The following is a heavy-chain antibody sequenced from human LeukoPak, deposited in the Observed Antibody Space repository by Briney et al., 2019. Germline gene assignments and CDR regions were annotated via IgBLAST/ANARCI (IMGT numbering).Heavy chain of an antibody. D-gene: IGHD1-7*01. J-gene: IGHJ3*02. CDR2: ISAYNGNT. CDR3: ARVRFLLWNYITFDI. Sequence: ASVKVSCKASGYTFTAYYIHWLRQAPGQGLEWMGWISAYNGNTNYAQKLQGRVTMTTDTSTSTAYMELRSLRSDDTAVYYCARVRFLLWNYITFDIWGQGTMVTVSS. CDR1: GYTFTAYY. V-gene: IGHV1-18*04.